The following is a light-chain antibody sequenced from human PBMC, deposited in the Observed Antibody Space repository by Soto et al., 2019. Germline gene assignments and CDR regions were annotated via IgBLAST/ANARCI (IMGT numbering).Light chain of an antibody. CDR1: QSVSIRY. V-gene: IGKV3-20*01. CDR3: QQSDGTPLT. CDR2: GTS. Sequence: EIVLTQSPGTLSLSPGERATLSCRASQSVSIRYLAWYQQKPGQAPRLLIFGTSSRATGIPDRFSGSGSGTDVTLTISRLEPEDFAVYYCQQSDGTPLTFGGGTKVEIK. J-gene: IGKJ4*02.